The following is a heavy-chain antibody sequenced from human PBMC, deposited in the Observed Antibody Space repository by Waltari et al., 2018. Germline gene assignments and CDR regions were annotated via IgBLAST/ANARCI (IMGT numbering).Heavy chain of an antibody. Sequence: QVQLLQSGAEVRKPGASVKVSCMTFGYPFPIHGMHWVRQAPGQRPEWMGWINTGNGDTRYSQKFQIRVTFTRDTSASTVSVELSSLTSEDTAVYYCARGVHSTAWIVDYWGQGTLVTVSS. CDR3: ARGVHSTAWIVDY. CDR1: GYPFPIHG. D-gene: IGHD6-13*01. J-gene: IGHJ4*02. V-gene: IGHV1-3*04. CDR2: INTGNGDT.